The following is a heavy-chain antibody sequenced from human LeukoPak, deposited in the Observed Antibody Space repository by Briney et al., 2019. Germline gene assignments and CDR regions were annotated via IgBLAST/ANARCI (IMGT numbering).Heavy chain of an antibody. CDR2: IYYSGST. J-gene: IGHJ6*02. Sequence: PSETLSLTCTVSGGSISSSSYYWGWIRQPPGKGLEWIGSIYYSGSTYYNPSLKSRVTISVDKSKNQFSLKLSSVTAADTAVYYCARDRLDYGDYNYYYYGMDVWGQGTTVTVSS. CDR3: ARDRLDYGDYNYYYYGMDV. D-gene: IGHD4-17*01. V-gene: IGHV4-39*07. CDR1: GGSISSSSYY.